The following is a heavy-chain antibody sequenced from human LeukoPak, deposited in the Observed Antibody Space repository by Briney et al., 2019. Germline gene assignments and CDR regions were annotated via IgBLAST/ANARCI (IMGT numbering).Heavy chain of an antibody. CDR1: GYTFTRYD. V-gene: IGHV1-18*01. CDR3: ARDVYCSGGNCYYYFDY. Sequence: ASVKVSCKASGYTFTRYDIAWVRQAPGQGLEWMAWISAYNGDTNYAQKLLGRVTMTTDTSTSTAYMELTSLNSDDTAVYYCARDVYCSGGNCYYYFDYWGQGTLVTVSS. J-gene: IGHJ4*02. D-gene: IGHD2-15*01. CDR2: ISAYNGDT.